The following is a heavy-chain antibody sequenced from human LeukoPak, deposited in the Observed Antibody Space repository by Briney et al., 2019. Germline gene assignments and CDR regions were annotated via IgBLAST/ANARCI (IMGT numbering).Heavy chain of an antibody. CDR1: GFTFSSSG. J-gene: IGHJ4*02. Sequence: GRSLRLSCAASGFTFSSSGMHWVRQAPGKGLEWVAVISYDGSNKYYADSVKGRFTISRDNSKNTLYLQMNSLRAEDTAVYYCAKDVRQQLTFFDYWGQGTLVTVSS. D-gene: IGHD6-13*01. CDR2: ISYDGSNK. V-gene: IGHV3-30*18. CDR3: AKDVRQQLTFFDY.